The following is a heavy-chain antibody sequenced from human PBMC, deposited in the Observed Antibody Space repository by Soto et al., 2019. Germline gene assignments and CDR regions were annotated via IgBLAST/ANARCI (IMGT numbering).Heavy chain of an antibody. CDR3: ATVLEMATIHY. D-gene: IGHD5-12*01. V-gene: IGHV3-30*03. J-gene: IGHJ4*02. Sequence: QVQLVESGGGVVQPGRSLRLSCAASGFTFSSYGMHWVRQAPGKGLEWVAVISYDGSNKYYADSVKGRFTISRDNSKNTLYLQMNSLRAEDTAVYYSATVLEMATIHYWGQGTLVTVSS. CDR1: GFTFSSYG. CDR2: ISYDGSNK.